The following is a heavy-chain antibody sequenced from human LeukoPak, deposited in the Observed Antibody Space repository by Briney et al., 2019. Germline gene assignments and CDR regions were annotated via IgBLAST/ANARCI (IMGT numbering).Heavy chain of an antibody. CDR1: GLSFNSFG. CDR2: IWYHGRGT. V-gene: IGHV3-33*03. J-gene: IGHJ4*02. D-gene: IGHD4-23*01. CDR3: AKDHGGNSWYYFDY. Sequence: GMSLRLSCAASGLSFNSFGMAWVRQTPGKGLEWVAFIWYHGRGTYYADSAKGRFTISRDDSKNTVYLQMDSLRVEDTGVYYCAKDHGGNSWYYFDYWGQGTQVTVSS.